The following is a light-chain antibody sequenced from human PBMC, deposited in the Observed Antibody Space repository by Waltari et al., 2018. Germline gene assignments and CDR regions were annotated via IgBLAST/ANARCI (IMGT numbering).Light chain of an antibody. CDR2: KTS. CDR3: QQYDNSWT. V-gene: IGKV1-5*03. J-gene: IGKJ1*01. CDR1: PSIDNW. Sequence: DIQMTQSPSTLSASVGDRVRMTCRTSPSIDNWLAWYQQKPGKAPKLLIAKTSLVESGVPSRFSGSGSGTEFNLTITTLQPDDFATYYCQQYDNSWTFGQGTKVEIK.